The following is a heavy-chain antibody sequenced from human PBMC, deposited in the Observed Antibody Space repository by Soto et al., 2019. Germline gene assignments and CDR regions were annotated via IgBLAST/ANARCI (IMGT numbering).Heavy chain of an antibody. V-gene: IGHV3-21*01. J-gene: IGHJ4*02. CDR2: ISSSSSYI. CDR3: ARTDIVVVPAAFDY. Sequence: GGSLRLSCAASGFTFSSYSMNWVRQAPGKGLEWVSSISSSSSYIYYADSVKGRFTISRGNAKNSLYLQMNSLRAEDTAVYYCARTDIVVVPAAFDYWGQGTLVTVSS. D-gene: IGHD2-2*01. CDR1: GFTFSSYS.